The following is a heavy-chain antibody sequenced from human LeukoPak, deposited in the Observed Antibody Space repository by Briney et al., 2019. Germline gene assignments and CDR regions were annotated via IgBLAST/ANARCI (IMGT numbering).Heavy chain of an antibody. CDR2: IYTSRST. V-gene: IGHV4-4*07. CDR1: GGSISSYY. J-gene: IGHJ3*02. CDR3: ARGISYDILTGYYNYDAFDI. D-gene: IGHD3-9*01. Sequence: SETLSLTCTVSGGSISSYYWSWIRQPAGKGLEWIGRIYTSRSTNYNPSLKSRVTMSVDTSKNQFSLKLSSVTAADTAVYYCARGISYDILTGYYNYDAFDIWGQGTMVTVSS.